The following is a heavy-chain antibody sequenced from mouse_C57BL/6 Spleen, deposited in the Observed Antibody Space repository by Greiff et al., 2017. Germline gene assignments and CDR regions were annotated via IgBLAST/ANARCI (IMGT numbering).Heavy chain of an antibody. V-gene: IGHV1-18*01. J-gene: IGHJ2*01. D-gene: IGHD2-5*01. Sequence: EVQLQQSGPELVKPGASVKIPCKASGYTFTDYNMDWVKQSHGKSLEWIGDITPNNGGTIYNQKFKGKATLTVDKSSSPAYIELRSLTSEDTAVYYCARSKSYYSNLYYYDYWGQGTTLTVSS. CDR1: GYTFTDYN. CDR3: ARSKSYYSNLYYYDY. CDR2: ITPNNGGT.